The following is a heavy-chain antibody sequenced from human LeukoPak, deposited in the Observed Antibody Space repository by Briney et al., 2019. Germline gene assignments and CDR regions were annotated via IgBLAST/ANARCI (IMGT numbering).Heavy chain of an antibody. CDR3: AKEKWESGWFDP. Sequence: GGSLRLSCAASGFTFSSYGMRWVRQAPGKGLEWVAIISYDGSNKYYADSVQGRFTISRDNSKNTLDLQMNSLRAEDTAVYYWAKEKWESGWFDPWGQGTLVTVSS. J-gene: IGHJ5*02. D-gene: IGHD1-26*01. V-gene: IGHV3-30*18. CDR1: GFTFSSYG. CDR2: ISYDGSNK.